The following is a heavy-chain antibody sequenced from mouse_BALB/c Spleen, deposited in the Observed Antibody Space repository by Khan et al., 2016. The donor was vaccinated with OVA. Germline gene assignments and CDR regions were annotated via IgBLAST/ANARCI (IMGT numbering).Heavy chain of an antibody. CDR3: ARREVYGIFAY. CDR2: INPSTGYT. J-gene: IGHJ3*01. Sequence: VKLLESGAELAKPGASVKMSCKASGYTFTTYWMHWVKQRPGQGLDWIGYINPSTGYTEYNQKFKDKSTLTADKSSSTAYMQLNSLTSEDSAVYYCARREVYGIFAYWGQGTLVTVSA. V-gene: IGHV1-7*01. CDR1: GYTFTTYW. D-gene: IGHD2-1*01.